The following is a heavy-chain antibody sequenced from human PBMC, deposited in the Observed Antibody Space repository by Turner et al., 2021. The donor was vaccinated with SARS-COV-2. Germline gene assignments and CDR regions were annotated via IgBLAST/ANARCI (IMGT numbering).Heavy chain of an antibody. CDR2: FYSGGST. V-gene: IGHV3-53*02. Sequence: EVQLVETGGGLIQPGGTLRLSCAASGLTVSSNYMSWVRQASGKGREWVSIFYSGGSTYYADSVKGRFTISRENSKNTLYLKMTSLRAEDTAVYYCASGVYDTIRWGQGTLVTVSS. CDR1: GLTVSSNY. J-gene: IGHJ4*02. CDR3: ASGVYDTIR. D-gene: IGHD3-22*01.